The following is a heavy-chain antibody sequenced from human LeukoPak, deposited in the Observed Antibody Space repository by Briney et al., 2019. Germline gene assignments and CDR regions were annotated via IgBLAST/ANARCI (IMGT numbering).Heavy chain of an antibody. Sequence: PGGSLRLSCAASGFTFSSYAMSWVRQAPGKGLEWVSAISGSGGSTYYADSVKGRFTISRDNSKNTLYLQMNSLRAEDTAVYYCAKSGPSLLLWFGELYFDYWGQGTLVTVSS. J-gene: IGHJ4*02. CDR3: AKSGPSLLLWFGELYFDY. CDR1: GFTFSSYA. CDR2: ISGSGGST. D-gene: IGHD3-10*01. V-gene: IGHV3-23*01.